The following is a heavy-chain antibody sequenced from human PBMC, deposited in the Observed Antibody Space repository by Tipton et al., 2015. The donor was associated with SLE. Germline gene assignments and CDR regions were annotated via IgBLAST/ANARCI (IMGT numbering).Heavy chain of an antibody. CDR1: GGSISGYY. CDR3: ARDRGSLGAFDI. V-gene: IGHV4-4*07. Sequence: TLSLTCTVSGGSISGYYWSWIRQPAGRGLEWIGRIYSRGSTIYNPSLKSRVTLSLDMSNNQFSLRVRSVTAADTAVYYCARDRGSLGAFDIWGQGTMVTVSS. CDR2: IYSRGST. D-gene: IGHD2-15*01. J-gene: IGHJ3*02.